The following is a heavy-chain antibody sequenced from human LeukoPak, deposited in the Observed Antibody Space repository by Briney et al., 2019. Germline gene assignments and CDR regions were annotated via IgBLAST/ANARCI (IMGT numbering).Heavy chain of an antibody. CDR1: GYTFTGYY. V-gene: IGHV1-2*02. D-gene: IGHD1-14*01. CDR2: INPNSGGT. J-gene: IGHJ6*02. Sequence: ASVKVSCKASGYTFTGYYMHWVRQASGQGLEWMGWINPNSGGTNYAQKLQGRVTMTRDTSISTAYMELSRLRSDDTAVYYCAREAKPYYYYYGMDVWGQGTTVTVSS. CDR3: AREAKPYYYYYGMDV.